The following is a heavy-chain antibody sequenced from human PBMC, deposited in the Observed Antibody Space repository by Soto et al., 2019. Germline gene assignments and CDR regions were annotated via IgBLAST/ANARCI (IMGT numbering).Heavy chain of an antibody. CDR2: IIDSGGST. CDR3: AKGRSYYYYYGVDV. J-gene: IGHJ6*02. V-gene: IGHV3-23*01. Sequence: EVQLLESGGGLVQPGGSLRLSCAASGFTFSSCAMGWVRQAPGKGLEWVSDIIDSGGSTYYADSVKGRFTITRDNSRSTRNLQMNSLRAEDTGLYSCAKGRSYYYYYGVDVWGQGTTVTVS. CDR1: GFTFSSCA.